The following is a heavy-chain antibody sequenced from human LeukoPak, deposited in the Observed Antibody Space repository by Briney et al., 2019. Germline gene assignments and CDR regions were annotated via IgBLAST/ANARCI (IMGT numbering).Heavy chain of an antibody. D-gene: IGHD2-8*01. J-gene: IGHJ4*02. V-gene: IGHV3-66*01. CDR2: IYTGGDT. CDR3: TKGLWAGVSAARD. Sequence: GGSLRLSCAASGFTVSSNYMSWVRQAPGKGLEWVSTIYTGGDTYYADSVKGRFTISRDNSQNTLYLQMNTLRAEDTAVYYCTKGLWAGVSAARDWGQGNLVTVSS. CDR1: GFTVSSNY.